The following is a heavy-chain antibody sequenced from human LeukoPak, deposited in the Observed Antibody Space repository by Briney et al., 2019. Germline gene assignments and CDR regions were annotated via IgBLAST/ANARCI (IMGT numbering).Heavy chain of an antibody. CDR1: GLTFSSYG. J-gene: IGHJ6*03. D-gene: IGHD3-10*01. CDR2: IMYDGSNN. V-gene: IGHV3-30*02. Sequence: GGSLTLSCAASGLTFSSYGLQWFRQAPGRGLEWVVFIMYDGSNNYYKDSVKSRFTISRDTSKNTLYLQMNSLRDADTAVYYCAKVGFGELLSYYYYYYMDVWGKGTTVTISS. CDR3: AKVGFGELLSYYYYYYMDV.